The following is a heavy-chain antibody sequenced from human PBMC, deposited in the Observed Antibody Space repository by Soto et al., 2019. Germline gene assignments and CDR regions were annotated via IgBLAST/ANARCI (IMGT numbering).Heavy chain of an antibody. CDR2: IIPILGIA. D-gene: IGHD6-19*01. J-gene: IGHJ6*02. CDR3: ARSSSGPRYYGMDV. V-gene: IGHV1-69*02. CDR1: GGTFSSYT. Sequence: QVQLVQSGAEVKKPGSSVKVSCKASGGTFSSYTISWVRQAPGQGLEWMGRIIPILGIANYAQNFQGRVTITADKSTSTAYMELSSLRSEDTAVYYCARSSSGPRYYGMDVWGQGTTVTVSS.